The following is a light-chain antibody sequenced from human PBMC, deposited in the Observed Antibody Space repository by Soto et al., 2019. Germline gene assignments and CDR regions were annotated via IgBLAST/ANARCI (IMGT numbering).Light chain of an antibody. CDR2: DVS. CDR3: SAYTSSSTLVV. V-gene: IGLV2-14*01. J-gene: IGLJ2*01. Sequence: QSALTQPASVSGSPGQSITISCTGTSSDVGGYNYVSWYQQHPGKAPKLMIYDVSTRPSGVSNRFSGSKSGNTASLTISGLQAEHEADYYCSAYTSSSTLVVFVGGTKLTVL. CDR1: SSDVGGYNY.